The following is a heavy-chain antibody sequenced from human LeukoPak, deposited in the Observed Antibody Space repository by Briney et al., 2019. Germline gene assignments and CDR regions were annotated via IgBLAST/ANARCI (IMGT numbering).Heavy chain of an antibody. V-gene: IGHV3-21*01. J-gene: IGHJ4*02. CDR2: ISSSSTYI. D-gene: IGHD7-27*01. CDR1: GFTFSSYA. CDR3: AREGQLGHFDY. Sequence: KSGGSLRLSCAASGFTFSSYAMSWVRQAPGKGLEWVSSISSSSTYIYYADSVKGRFTISRDNAKNSLYLQMTSLRAEDTAVYYCAREGQLGHFDYWGQGTLVTVSS.